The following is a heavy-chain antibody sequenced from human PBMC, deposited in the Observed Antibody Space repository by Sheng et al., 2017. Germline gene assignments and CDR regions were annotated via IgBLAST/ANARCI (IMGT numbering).Heavy chain of an antibody. CDR1: GFTFSNYA. D-gene: IGHD1-1*01. J-gene: IGHJ4*02. CDR2: ITASGDNS. CDR3: ATDKSGGGTDLFDY. V-gene: IGHV3-23*01. Sequence: EVQLLESGGGLVQPGGSLRLSCAASGFTFSNYAMSWVRQAPGRGLEWVAAITASGDNSYYADSVKGRFTLSRENSKSTLYVHMYNLRVEDTAVYYCATDKSGGGTDLFDYWGPGTLVTVSS.